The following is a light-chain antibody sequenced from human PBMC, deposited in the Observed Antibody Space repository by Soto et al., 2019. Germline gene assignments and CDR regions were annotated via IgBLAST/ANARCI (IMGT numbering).Light chain of an antibody. J-gene: IGKJ4*01. CDR3: QQTSSFHLT. Sequence: DIQVTQSPSSVSASVGDRVTITCRASQGLVSWLAWYQQKPGKAPKLLIYAASSFQSGVPSRFSGSGYGTDFTLTISSLQPEDFATYYCQQTSSFHLTFGGGTKVEIK. CDR1: QGLVSW. CDR2: AAS. V-gene: IGKV1-12*01.